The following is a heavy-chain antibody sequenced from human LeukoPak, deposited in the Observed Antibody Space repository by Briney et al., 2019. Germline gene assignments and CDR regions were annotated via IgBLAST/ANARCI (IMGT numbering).Heavy chain of an antibody. J-gene: IGHJ4*02. Sequence: PEASVKVSCKASGYTFTGYYMHWVRQAPGQGLEWMGWINPNSGGTNYAQKFQGWVTMTRDTSISTAYMELSRLRSDDTAVYYCAVGIVGATNYFDYWGQGTLVTVSS. CDR3: AVGIVGATNYFDY. CDR2: INPNSGGT. CDR1: GYTFTGYY. D-gene: IGHD1-26*01. V-gene: IGHV1-2*04.